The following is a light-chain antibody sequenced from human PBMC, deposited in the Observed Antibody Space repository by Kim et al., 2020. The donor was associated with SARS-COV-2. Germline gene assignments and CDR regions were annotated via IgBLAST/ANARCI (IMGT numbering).Light chain of an antibody. CDR1: KNVNSN. Sequence: EIVMTQSPATLSVSPGDRATLSCRASKNVNSNLGWYQHRRGQAPRLLIYGASTRATGIPARFSGSGSGTEFTLTISSLQSEDFAVYYCLQSNNWPRTFGQGTKVEIK. CDR3: LQSNNWPRT. V-gene: IGKV3-15*01. J-gene: IGKJ1*01. CDR2: GAS.